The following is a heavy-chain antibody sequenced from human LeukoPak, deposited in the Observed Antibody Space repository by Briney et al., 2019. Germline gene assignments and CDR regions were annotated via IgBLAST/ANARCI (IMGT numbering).Heavy chain of an antibody. Sequence: SETLSLTCAVYGGSFSGYYWSWVREPPGKGLEWIGEINHSGSTNYNPSLKSRGTISVDTSKNQFSLKLSSVTAADTAVYYCARDRIQLWPPDYWGEGTLVTVSS. J-gene: IGHJ4*02. CDR1: GGSFSGYY. V-gene: IGHV4-34*01. CDR3: ARDRIQLWPPDY. D-gene: IGHD5-18*01. CDR2: INHSGST.